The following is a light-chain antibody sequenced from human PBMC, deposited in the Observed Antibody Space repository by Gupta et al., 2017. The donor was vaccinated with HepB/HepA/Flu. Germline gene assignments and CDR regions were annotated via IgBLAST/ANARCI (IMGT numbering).Light chain of an antibody. CDR1: SSNIGAGYD. J-gene: IGLJ1*01. CDR2: GNS. Sequence: QSVLTQPPSVSGAPAQRVTIPCTGSSSNIGAGYDVHWYQQLPGTAPKLLIYGNSNRPSGVPDRFSGSKSGTSASLAITGLQAEDEADYYCQSYDSSLSAHVFGTGTKVTVL. CDR3: QSYDSSLSAHV. V-gene: IGLV1-40*01.